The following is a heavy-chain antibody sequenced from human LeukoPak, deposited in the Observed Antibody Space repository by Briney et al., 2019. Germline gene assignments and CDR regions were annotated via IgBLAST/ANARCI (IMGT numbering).Heavy chain of an antibody. CDR3: ARESPKNYYYDSSGWTYFDY. V-gene: IGHV4-4*07. CDR1: GGSISSYY. CDR2: IYTSGST. J-gene: IGHJ4*02. Sequence: SETLSLTCTVSGGSISSYYWSWIRQPAGKGLEWIGRIYTSGSTNYNPSLKSRVTMSVATSKNQFSLKLSSVTAADTAVYYCARESPKNYYYDSSGWTYFDYWGQGTLVTVSS. D-gene: IGHD3-22*01.